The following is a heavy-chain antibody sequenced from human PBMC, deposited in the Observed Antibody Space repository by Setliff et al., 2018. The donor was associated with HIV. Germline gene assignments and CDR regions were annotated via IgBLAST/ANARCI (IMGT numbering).Heavy chain of an antibody. J-gene: IGHJ6*02. D-gene: IGHD3-10*01. CDR3: AKKWFGESIPLLGNYGMDV. CDR2: IQYDESNK. Sequence: LRLSCAVSGLTFSRYGFHWVRQVPGKGLDWVTFIQYDESNKYYGDSVRGRFTISRDNAKNSLSLQMNSLRAEDTAVYYCAKKWFGESIPLLGNYGMDVWGQGTTVTVSS. V-gene: IGHV3-30*02. CDR1: GLTFSRYG.